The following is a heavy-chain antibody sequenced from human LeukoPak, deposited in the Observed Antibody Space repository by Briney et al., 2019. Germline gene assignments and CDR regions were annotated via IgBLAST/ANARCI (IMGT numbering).Heavy chain of an antibody. Sequence: GGSLRLSCAASGFTFANYGMSWVRHVPGKGVEWFSGITWNSGSTGYADFVKGRFTISRDNAKNSLYLQMDSLRAEDTAFYYCARGGILTGYFEDYWGQGTLVTVSS. CDR3: ARGGILTGYFEDY. D-gene: IGHD3-9*01. V-gene: IGHV3-20*04. J-gene: IGHJ4*02. CDR1: GFTFANYG. CDR2: ITWNSGST.